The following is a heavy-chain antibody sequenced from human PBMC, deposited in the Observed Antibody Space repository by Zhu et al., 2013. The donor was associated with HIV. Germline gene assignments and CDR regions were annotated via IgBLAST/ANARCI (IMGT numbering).Heavy chain of an antibody. CDR2: ISAYNGNT. D-gene: IGHD3-3*01. CDR3: ARDCYYDSWSGYPICNYNGMDV. V-gene: IGHV1-18*01. J-gene: IGHJ6*02. Sequence: QVQLVQSGAEVKKPGASVKVSCKASGYTFTSYGISWVRQAPGQGLEWMGWISAYNGNTNYAQMLQGRVTMTTDTSTSTAHMELGSLRSDDTAVYYCARDCYYDSWSGYPICNYNGMDVWGQGTTVTVSS. CDR1: GYTFTSYG.